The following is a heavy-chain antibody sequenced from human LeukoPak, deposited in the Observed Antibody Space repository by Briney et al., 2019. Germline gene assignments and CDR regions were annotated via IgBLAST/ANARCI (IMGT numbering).Heavy chain of an antibody. CDR1: GFTFDDYA. V-gene: IGHV3-74*01. J-gene: IGHJ4*02. CDR3: ARKSQRDLDY. CDR2: INSDGSST. D-gene: IGHD1-1*01. Sequence: GRSLRLSCAASGFTFDDYAMHWVRQAPGKGLEWVSRINSDGSSTSYADSVKGRFTISRDNAKNTLYLQMNSLRAEDTAVYYCARKSQRDLDYWGQGTLVTVSS.